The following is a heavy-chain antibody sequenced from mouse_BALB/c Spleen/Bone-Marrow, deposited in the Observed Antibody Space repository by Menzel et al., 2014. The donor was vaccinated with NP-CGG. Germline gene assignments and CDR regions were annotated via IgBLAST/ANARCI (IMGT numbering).Heavy chain of an antibody. CDR3: ARRGNWDVRRSFDV. V-gene: IGHV5-6*01. D-gene: IGHD4-1*01. CDR2: INSGGGNT. CDR1: GFTFSTYG. J-gene: IGHJ1*01. Sequence: VQLQQSGGHLVKPGGSLKLSCAASGFTFSTYGMSWVRQTPDKRLEWVATINSGGGNTYYLDNARNTLYLHMGSLRSEDTAMYYCARRGNWDVRRSFDVWGAGTTVTVSS.